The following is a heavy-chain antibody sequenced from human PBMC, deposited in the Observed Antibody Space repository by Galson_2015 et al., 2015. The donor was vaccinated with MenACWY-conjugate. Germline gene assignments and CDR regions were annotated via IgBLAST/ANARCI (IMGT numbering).Heavy chain of an antibody. Sequence: SLRHSCATSGLTFSNVWMSWVRQAPGKGLEWVARIKCRTDGGTTDYATPVKGRFTTLRDDSAKTLYLQMNSLKIEDTAMYFCTRDRDVGGSRWWFDPWGQGTLVTVSS. CDR2: IKCRTDGGTT. D-gene: IGHD2-15*01. J-gene: IGHJ5*02. CDR1: GLTFSNVW. V-gene: IGHV3-15*01. CDR3: TRDRDVGGSRWWFDP.